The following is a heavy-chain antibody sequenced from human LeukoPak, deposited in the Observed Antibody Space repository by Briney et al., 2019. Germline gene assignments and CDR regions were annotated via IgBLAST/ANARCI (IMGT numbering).Heavy chain of an antibody. CDR2: INHSGST. V-gene: IGHV4-34*01. D-gene: IGHD3-22*01. J-gene: IGHJ6*02. CDR3: ARGDRSYDSSGYYRYYYYGMDV. CDR1: GGSFSGYY. Sequence: PSETLSLTCAVYGGSFSGYYWSWIRQPPGKGLEWIGEINHSGSTNYNPSLKSRVTISVDTSKTQFSLKLSSVTAADTAVYYCARGDRSYDSSGYYRYYYYGMDVWGQGTTVTVSS.